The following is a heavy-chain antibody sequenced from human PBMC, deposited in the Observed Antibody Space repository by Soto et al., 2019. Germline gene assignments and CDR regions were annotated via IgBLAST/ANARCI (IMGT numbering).Heavy chain of an antibody. V-gene: IGHV3-30*18. CDR1: GFTFGSYG. CDR3: AKAIENYSTGYYKPFYYFGVDV. Sequence: PGGSLRLSCAASGFTFGSYGMHWVRQAPGKGLEWVAGISYDGSKKYYGESVKGRFTISSDNSKNTLYLQMNSLRVEDTAVYYCAKAIENYSTGYYKPFYYFGVDVWGQGTTVTVSS. CDR2: ISYDGSKK. D-gene: IGHD3-22*01. J-gene: IGHJ6*02.